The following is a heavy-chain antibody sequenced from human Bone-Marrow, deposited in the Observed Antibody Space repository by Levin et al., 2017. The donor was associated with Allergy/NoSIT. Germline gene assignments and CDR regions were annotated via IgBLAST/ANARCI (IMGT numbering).Heavy chain of an antibody. V-gene: IGHV1-18*01. CDR2: ISVYNGKT. CDR3: ARGARSETGGSYPLHY. D-gene: IGHD1-26*01. CDR1: GYSFSSYG. Sequence: ASVKVSCKASGYSFSSYGITWVRQAPGQGLEWVGWISVYNGKTNYEQKFQGRVTMTTDTSTSTAYMELRSLTSDDTAVYFCARGARSETGGSYPLHYWGQGTRVTVSS. J-gene: IGHJ4*02.